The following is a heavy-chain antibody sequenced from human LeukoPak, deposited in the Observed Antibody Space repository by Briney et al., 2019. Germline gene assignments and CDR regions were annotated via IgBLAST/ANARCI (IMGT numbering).Heavy chain of an antibody. CDR1: GGSISSYY. J-gene: IGHJ4*02. D-gene: IGHD3-3*01. V-gene: IGHV4-59*01. CDR3: ARDFGDFSGHYFDY. Sequence: SETLSLTCTVSGGSISSYYWSWIRQPPGKGLEWIGYIYYIGSTNYNPSLKSRVTISVDTSKNQFSLKLSSVTAADTAIYYCARDFGDFSGHYFDYWGQGTLVTVSS. CDR2: IYYIGST.